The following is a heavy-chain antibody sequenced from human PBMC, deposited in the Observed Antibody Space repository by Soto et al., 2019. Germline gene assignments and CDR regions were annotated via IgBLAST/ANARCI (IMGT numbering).Heavy chain of an antibody. CDR2: IWYDGTNE. J-gene: IGHJ4*02. V-gene: IGHV3-33*01. CDR3: ARDSDFLREGDYLDY. Sequence: QVQLVESGGGVVQPGRSLRLSCAASGFTFRSYGMHWVRQAPGKGLEWVAVIWYDGTNEFYVDSVKGRFTISRDNAKNTLYLQMNSLRVEDTAVYYCARDSDFLREGDYLDYWGQGTLVIVSS. D-gene: IGHD3-3*01. CDR1: GFTFRSYG.